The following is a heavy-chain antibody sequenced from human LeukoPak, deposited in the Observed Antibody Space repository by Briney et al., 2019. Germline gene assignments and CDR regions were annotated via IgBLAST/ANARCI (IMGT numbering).Heavy chain of an antibody. CDR3: AKDHYYDSSGTSEY. Sequence: GGSLRLSCAASGFTFEASAMSWVRQAPGKGLEWVAVITGGGESTYYADSVKGRFTISRDNSKNTLYLQMNSLRAEDTAVYYCAKDHYYDSSGTSEYWGQGTLVTVSS. CDR1: GFTFEASA. V-gene: IGHV3-23*01. CDR2: ITGGGEST. D-gene: IGHD3-22*01. J-gene: IGHJ4*02.